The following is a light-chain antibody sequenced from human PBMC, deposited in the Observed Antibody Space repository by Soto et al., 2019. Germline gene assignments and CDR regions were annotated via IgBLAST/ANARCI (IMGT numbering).Light chain of an antibody. CDR3: QQLNIYPFT. CDR2: AAS. J-gene: IGKJ3*01. Sequence: IQLTQSPSSLSASVGDRVIMTCRASQGISSYLAWYQQKPGKAPTLLIYAASTLETGVPSRFSGSGSGTDFTLTISSLQPEDFATYYCQQLNIYPFTFGPGTRWIS. CDR1: QGISSY. V-gene: IGKV1-9*01.